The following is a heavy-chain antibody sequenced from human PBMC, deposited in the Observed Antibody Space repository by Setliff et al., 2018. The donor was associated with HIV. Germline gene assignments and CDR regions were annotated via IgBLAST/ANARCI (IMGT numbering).Heavy chain of an antibody. J-gene: IGHJ4*02. CDR2: IYYGGNT. CDR3: ARGNYYASGLDY. CDR1: GGSISSYY. V-gene: IGHV4-59*01. D-gene: IGHD3-10*01. Sequence: SETLSLTCNVSGGSISSYYWSWIRQSPGKGLEWIGHIYYGGNTKYNPSLKSRVTISLDTSKNQFSLNLRSVTAADTATYYCARGNYYASGLDYWGQGTLVTVSS.